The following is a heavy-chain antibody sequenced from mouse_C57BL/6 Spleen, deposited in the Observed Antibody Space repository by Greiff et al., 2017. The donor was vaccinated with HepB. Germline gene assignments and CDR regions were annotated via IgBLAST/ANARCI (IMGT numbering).Heavy chain of an antibody. D-gene: IGHD2-4*01. J-gene: IGHJ1*03. CDR2: IYPGDGDT. Sequence: VKLVESGPELVKPGASVKISCKASGYAFSSSWMNWVKQRPGKGLEWIGRIYPGDGDTNYNGKFKGKATLTADKSSSTAYMQLSSLTSEDSAVYFCARCYYDYDFYWYFDVWGTGTTVTVSS. CDR1: GYAFSSSW. CDR3: ARCYYDYDFYWYFDV. V-gene: IGHV1-82*01.